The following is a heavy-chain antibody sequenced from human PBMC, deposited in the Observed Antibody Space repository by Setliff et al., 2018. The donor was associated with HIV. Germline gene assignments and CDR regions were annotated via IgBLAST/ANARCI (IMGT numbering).Heavy chain of an antibody. D-gene: IGHD5-18*01. CDR2: INHSGGT. J-gene: IGHJ1*01. V-gene: IGHV4-34*01. Sequence: KSSETLSLTCAAYGGSFSAYYWSWIRQTPGKGLEWIGEINHSGGTNYNPSLKSRVTMSVDTSKNQFSLKLSSVTAADTAVFYCARGGYSYGFGRHRAYFQYWGQGTQVTVSS. CDR1: GGSFSAYY. CDR3: ARGGYSYGFGRHRAYFQY.